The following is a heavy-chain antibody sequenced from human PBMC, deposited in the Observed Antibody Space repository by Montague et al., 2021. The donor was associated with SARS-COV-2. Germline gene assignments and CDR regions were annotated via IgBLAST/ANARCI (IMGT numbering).Heavy chain of an antibody. V-gene: IGHV4-34*01. Sequence: SETLSLTCAVYGGSFSGYYWSWIRQPPEKGLEWIGEINQSGRTNNNPSLESRVIISVDTSKNQFSLKLSSVTAADTAVYYCAGRGSSVCGVTVGADLDYWGQGILVIVSS. CDR2: INQSGRT. J-gene: IGHJ4*02. CDR3: AGRGSSVCGVTVGADLDY. CDR1: GGSFSGYY. D-gene: IGHD3-3*01.